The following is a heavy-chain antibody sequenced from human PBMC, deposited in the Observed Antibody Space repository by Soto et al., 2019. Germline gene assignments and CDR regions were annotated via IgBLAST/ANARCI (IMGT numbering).Heavy chain of an antibody. Sequence: PGESLKISCKGSGYSFTSYWIGWVRQMPGKNLEWMGIIYPGDSDTRYSSAFQGQVTISADKSISTTYLQRSSLKSSDTAMYYCAIGTQSYRSRYYYYMDVWGKGTTVTVPS. V-gene: IGHV5-51*01. D-gene: IGHD3-16*02. CDR3: AIGTQSYRSRYYYYMDV. CDR1: GYSFTSYW. J-gene: IGHJ6*03. CDR2: IYPGDSDT.